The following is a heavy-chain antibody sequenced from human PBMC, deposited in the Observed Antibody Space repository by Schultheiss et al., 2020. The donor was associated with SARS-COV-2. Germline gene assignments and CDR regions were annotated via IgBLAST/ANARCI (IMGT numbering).Heavy chain of an antibody. Sequence: SETLSLTCTVSGGSISSAGYYWTWIRQPPGKGLEWIGSVYYSGSTYYNPTLKSRVTISEATSKTQVTLKLTSVTAADTAVYFCATPAAGAFTSSLDYWGQGTLVTVSS. D-gene: IGHD6-13*01. CDR3: ATPAAGAFTSSLDY. V-gene: IGHV4-39*01. J-gene: IGHJ4*02. CDR2: VYYSGST. CDR1: GGSISSAGYY.